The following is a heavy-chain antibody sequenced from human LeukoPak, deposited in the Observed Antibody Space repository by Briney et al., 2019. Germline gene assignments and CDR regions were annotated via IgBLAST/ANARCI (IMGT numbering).Heavy chain of an antibody. J-gene: IGHJ4*02. CDR2: IYAGGST. CDR1: GLTVSDNY. Sequence: GGSLRLSCAASGLTVSDNYMTWVRQAPGKGLEWVSVIYAGGSTFYADSVKGRFTISRDNSKNTVYLQMNSLRAEDTAVYYCARGRSYDSSGYPFDFWGEGTLVTVSS. CDR3: ARGRSYDSSGYPFDF. V-gene: IGHV3-66*02. D-gene: IGHD3-22*01.